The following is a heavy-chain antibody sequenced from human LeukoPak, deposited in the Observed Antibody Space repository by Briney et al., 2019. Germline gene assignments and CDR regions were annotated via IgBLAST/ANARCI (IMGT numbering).Heavy chain of an antibody. CDR1: GFTFTDYW. V-gene: IGHV3-7*01. CDR3: ARDGTAAGLYFDL. D-gene: IGHD6-13*01. CDR2: IRKDGSEK. Sequence: PGGSLRLSCEVYGFTFTDYWMNWVRQAHGKGPEWVASIRKDGSEKTYVDSVKGRFTISRDNTKNSLSLQLNGLRAEDTAVYYCARDGTAAGLYFDLWGQGTLVTVSS. J-gene: IGHJ4*01.